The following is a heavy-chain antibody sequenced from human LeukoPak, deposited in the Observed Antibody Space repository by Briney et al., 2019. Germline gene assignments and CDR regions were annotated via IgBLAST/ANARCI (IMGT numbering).Heavy chain of an antibody. CDR2: ISSSSSYI. CDR3: ARGPIVVVPAAIGWSDP. J-gene: IGHJ5*02. D-gene: IGHD2-2*02. CDR1: GFTFSSYS. Sequence: GGSLRLSCAASGFTFSSYSMNWVRQAPGKGLEWVSSISSSSSYIYYADSVKGRFTISRDNAKNSLYLQMNSLRAEDTAVYYCARGPIVVVPAAIGWSDPWGQGTLVTVSS. V-gene: IGHV3-21*01.